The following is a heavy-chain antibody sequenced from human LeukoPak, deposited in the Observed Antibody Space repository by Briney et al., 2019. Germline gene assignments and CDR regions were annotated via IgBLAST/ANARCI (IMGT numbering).Heavy chain of an antibody. Sequence: ASVKVSCKASGYTFTSYDINWVRQATGQGLEWMGWMNPNSGNTGYAQKFQGRVTMTEDTSTDTAYMELSSLRSEDTAVYYCATDLGYCSGGSCYEEYWGQGTLVTVSS. V-gene: IGHV1-8*01. CDR1: GYTFTSYD. D-gene: IGHD2-15*01. CDR2: MNPNSGNT. CDR3: ATDLGYCSGGSCYEEY. J-gene: IGHJ4*02.